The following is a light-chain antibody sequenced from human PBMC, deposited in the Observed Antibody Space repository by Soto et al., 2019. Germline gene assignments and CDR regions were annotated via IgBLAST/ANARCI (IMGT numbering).Light chain of an antibody. CDR3: QQYGSSPRT. Sequence: ETVLTQSPGTLSLSPGERATLSCRASQSVSSSYLAWYQQKPGPAPRLLIYGASSRATGIPDRFSGSGSGTDFTLTISRLEPEDFAMYYCQQYGSSPRTVGQGTKVEIK. CDR1: QSVSSSY. CDR2: GAS. V-gene: IGKV3-20*01. J-gene: IGKJ1*01.